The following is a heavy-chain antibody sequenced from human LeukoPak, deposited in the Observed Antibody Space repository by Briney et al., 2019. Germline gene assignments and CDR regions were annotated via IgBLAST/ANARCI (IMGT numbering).Heavy chain of an antibody. V-gene: IGHV3-21*01. Sequence: GGSLRLSCAASGFTFSSYSMNWVRQAPGKGLEWVSSISSSSSYIYYADSVKGRFTISRDDAKNSLYLQVNSLRAEDTAVYYCARDLTVSYYYYGMDVWGQGTTVTVSS. CDR2: ISSSSSYI. J-gene: IGHJ6*02. CDR1: GFTFSSYS. D-gene: IGHD4-17*01. CDR3: ARDLTVSYYYYGMDV.